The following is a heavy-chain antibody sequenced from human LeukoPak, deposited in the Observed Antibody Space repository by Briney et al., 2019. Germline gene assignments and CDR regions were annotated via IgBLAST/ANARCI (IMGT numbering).Heavy chain of an antibody. J-gene: IGHJ4*02. CDR3: ASGTHSNGWSN. D-gene: IGHD6-19*01. CDR1: GDSVSSNSGA. V-gene: IGHV6-1*01. CDR2: TYYRSKWYN. Sequence: SQTLSLTCAISGDSVSSNSGAWNCIRQSPSRGLEWLGRTYYRSKWYNDYAASVKIRITINPDTSKNQFSLQLNSVTPEDTAVYYCASGTHSNGWSNWGQGTLVTVSS.